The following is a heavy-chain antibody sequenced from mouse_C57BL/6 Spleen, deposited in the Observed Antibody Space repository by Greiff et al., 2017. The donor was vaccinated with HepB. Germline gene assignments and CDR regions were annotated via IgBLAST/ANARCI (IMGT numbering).Heavy chain of an antibody. CDR1: GYTFTNYW. D-gene: IGHD1-2*01. V-gene: IGHV1-63*01. Sequence: VQLQESGAELVRPGTSVKMSCKASGYTFTNYWIGWAKQRPGHGLEWIGDIYPGGGYTNYNEKFKGKATLTADKYSSTADMQFSSLTSEDSAIYYCAVTTALDAYWGQGTLVTVSA. CDR2: IYPGGGYT. J-gene: IGHJ3*01. CDR3: AVTTALDAY.